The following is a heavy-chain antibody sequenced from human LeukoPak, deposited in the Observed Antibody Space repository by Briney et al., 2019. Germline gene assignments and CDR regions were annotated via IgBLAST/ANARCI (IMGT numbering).Heavy chain of an antibody. CDR3: AKDGRYYYGSGSYYTPGY. V-gene: IGHV3-30*02. Sequence: GGSLRLSCAASGFTFSSYGMHWVRQAPGKGLEWEAFIRYDGSNKYYADSVKGRFTISRDNSKNTLYLQMNSLRAEDTAVYYCAKDGRYYYGSGSYYTPGYWGQGTLVTVSS. CDR2: IRYDGSNK. D-gene: IGHD3-10*01. CDR1: GFTFSSYG. J-gene: IGHJ4*02.